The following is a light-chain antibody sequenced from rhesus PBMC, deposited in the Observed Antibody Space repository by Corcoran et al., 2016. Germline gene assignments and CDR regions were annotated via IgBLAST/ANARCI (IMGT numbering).Light chain of an antibody. Sequence: DIQMTQSPSSLSAFVGDTVTITCRASQGISSYLNWFQQKPGKAPKLMIYAATTLQGGVQSRLSGSGSGTDFNLTISSLQPEDFATYYCQQYKSYPLTFGGGTKVEIK. V-gene: IGKV1-28*02. CDR3: QQYKSYPLT. CDR1: QGISSY. J-gene: IGKJ4*01. CDR2: AAT.